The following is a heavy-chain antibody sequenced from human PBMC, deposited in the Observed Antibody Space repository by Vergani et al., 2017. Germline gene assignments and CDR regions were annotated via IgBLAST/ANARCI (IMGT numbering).Heavy chain of an antibody. Sequence: QVQLQQWGAGLLKPSETLSLTCAVYGGSISSGGYYWNWIRQHPGKGLEWIGYIYYSGSTYYNPSLKSRVTISVDTSKNQFSLKLSSVTAADTAVYYCARDPHYDFWSGYHNWGQGTLVTVSS. J-gene: IGHJ4*02. V-gene: IGHV4-31*11. D-gene: IGHD3-3*01. CDR2: IYYSGST. CDR1: GGSISSGGYY. CDR3: ARDPHYDFWSGYHN.